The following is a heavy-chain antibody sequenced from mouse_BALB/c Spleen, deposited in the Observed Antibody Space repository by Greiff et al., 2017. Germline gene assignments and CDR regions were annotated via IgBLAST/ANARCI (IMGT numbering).Heavy chain of an antibody. CDR3: ARGGERDFDY. CDR2: IRNKANGYTT. J-gene: IGHJ2*01. V-gene: IGHV7-3*02. Sequence: EVQLVESGGGLVQPGGSLRLSCATSGFTFTDYYMSWVRQPPGKALEWLGFIRNKANGYTTEYSASVKGRFTISRDNSQSILYLQMNTLRAEDSATYYCARGGERDFDYWGQGTTLTVSS. CDR1: GFTFTDYY.